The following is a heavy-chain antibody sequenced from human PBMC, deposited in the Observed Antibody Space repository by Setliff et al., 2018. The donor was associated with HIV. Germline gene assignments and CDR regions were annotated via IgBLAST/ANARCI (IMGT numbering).Heavy chain of an antibody. CDR3: ARHRASSSGFPLDF. CDR1: GDSIGSNTFY. Sequence: SETLSLTCSVYGDSIGSNTFYWGWLRQPPGKEPEWIGSINHSGNTYYYPSPKSRVTMSVDTSKNQFSLRLSSVTATDTAVYYCARHRASSSGFPLDFWGQGILVTVSS. V-gene: IGHV4-39*01. D-gene: IGHD6-6*01. CDR2: INHSGNT. J-gene: IGHJ4*02.